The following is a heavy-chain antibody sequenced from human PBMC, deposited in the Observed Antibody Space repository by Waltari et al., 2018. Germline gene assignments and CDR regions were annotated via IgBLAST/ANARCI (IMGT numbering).Heavy chain of an antibody. J-gene: IGHJ4*02. CDR1: GYTSTAFF. CDR3: ARSGGGTTTFGVAE. D-gene: IGHD3-3*01. V-gene: IGHV1-2*06. CDR2: INPNSGDT. Sequence: QVQLVQSGAEVKKSGASVKVSCKASGYTSTAFFIPWVRQAPGQGLEWMGRINPNSGDTSYAQRFQGRVTMTGDTSITTAYMELTGLRSDDTAIYYCARSGGGTTTFGVAEWGQGSLVTVSS.